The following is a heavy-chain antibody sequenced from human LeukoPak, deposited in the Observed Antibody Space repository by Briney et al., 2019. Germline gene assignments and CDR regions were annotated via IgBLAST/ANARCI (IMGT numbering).Heavy chain of an antibody. CDR1: GFTFSSYE. Sequence: GGSLRLSCAASGFTFSSYEMNWVRQAPGKGLEWVSYISISGSTIYYADSVKGRFTISRDNAKNSLYLQMNSLRAEDTAVYYCAREFNDYGDYMSFSGWGQGTLVTVSS. J-gene: IGHJ4*02. V-gene: IGHV3-48*03. CDR3: AREFNDYGDYMSFSG. D-gene: IGHD4-17*01. CDR2: ISISGSTI.